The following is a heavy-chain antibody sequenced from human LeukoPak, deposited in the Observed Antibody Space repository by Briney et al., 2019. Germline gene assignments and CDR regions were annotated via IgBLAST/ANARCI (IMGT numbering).Heavy chain of an antibody. CDR1: GFTFSSYS. Sequence: GGSLRLSCAASGFTFSSYSMNWVRQAPGKGLEWVSNITASGTAMFYADSVKGRFTISRDNAKNSLYLQMNSLRVEDTAIYYCARGYNHQIAAANDYWGQGALVTVSS. D-gene: IGHD6-13*01. CDR2: ITASGTAM. CDR3: ARGYNHQIAAANDY. V-gene: IGHV3-48*01. J-gene: IGHJ4*02.